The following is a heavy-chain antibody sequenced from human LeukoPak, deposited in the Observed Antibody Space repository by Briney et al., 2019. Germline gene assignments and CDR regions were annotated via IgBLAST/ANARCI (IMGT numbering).Heavy chain of an antibody. V-gene: IGHV3-7*01. CDR1: GFTFSTYW. J-gene: IGHJ4*02. D-gene: IGHD3-3*01. CDR3: ARDRNTDFWSGYYTNYFDY. Sequence: GGSLRLSCAGSGFTFSTYWMSWVRQAPGKGLGWVANIKQDGSEKYYVDTVKGRFTISRDNAKNSLYLQMNSLRAEDTAVYYCARDRNTDFWSGYYTNYFDYWGQGTLVTVSS. CDR2: IKQDGSEK.